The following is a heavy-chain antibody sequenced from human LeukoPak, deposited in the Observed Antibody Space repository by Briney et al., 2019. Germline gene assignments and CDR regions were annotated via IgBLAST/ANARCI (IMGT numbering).Heavy chain of an antibody. Sequence: GGSLRLSCAASGFTFSSYSMNWVRQAPGKGLEWVSYISSSSSTIYYADSVKGRFTISRDNAKNSLYLQMNSLRAEDTAVYYCARDPKYCSGGSCYSYYHYYYMDVWGKGTTVTVSS. CDR3: ARDPKYCSGGSCYSYYHYYYMDV. V-gene: IGHV3-48*01. J-gene: IGHJ6*03. CDR2: ISSSSSTI. D-gene: IGHD2-15*01. CDR1: GFTFSSYS.